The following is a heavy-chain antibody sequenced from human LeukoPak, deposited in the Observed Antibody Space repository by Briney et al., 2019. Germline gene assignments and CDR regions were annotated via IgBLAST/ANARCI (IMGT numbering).Heavy chain of an antibody. J-gene: IGHJ4*02. CDR3: AREWGWRLPLH. CDR1: GFTFSSYS. V-gene: IGHV3-21*01. CDR2: ISSSSTYI. D-gene: IGHD3-3*01. Sequence: GGSLRLSCAASGFTFSSYSMNWVRQAPGKWLEWVSSISSSSTYIYYADSVKGRFTISRDNAKNSLYLQMNSLRAEDTAVYYCAREWGWRLPLHWGQGTMVTVSS.